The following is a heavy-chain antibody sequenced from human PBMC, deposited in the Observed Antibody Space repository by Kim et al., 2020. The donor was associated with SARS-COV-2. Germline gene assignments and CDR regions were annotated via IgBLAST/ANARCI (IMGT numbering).Heavy chain of an antibody. Sequence: GGSLRLSCAASGFTFSSYGMHWVRQAPGKGLEWVAVISYDRSNKYYADSVKGRFTISRDNSKNTLYLQMNSLRTEDTAVYYCAKDDSYLGSGSYHCDYWGQGPLVTVSS. CDR1: GFTFSSYG. J-gene: IGHJ4*02. D-gene: IGHD3-10*02. CDR3: AKDDSYLGSGSYHCDY. CDR2: ISYDRSNK. V-gene: IGHV3-30*18.